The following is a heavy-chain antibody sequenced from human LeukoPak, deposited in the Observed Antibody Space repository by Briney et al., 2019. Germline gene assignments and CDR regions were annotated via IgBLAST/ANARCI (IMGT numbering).Heavy chain of an antibody. D-gene: IGHD1-26*01. J-gene: IGHJ4*02. Sequence: GRSLRLSCTASGFTFGDYAMSWVRQAPGKGLEWVGFIRSKAYGGTTEYAASVIGGFTVSRDDSKSIAYLQMNSLKTEDTAVYYCTREPPHPRYSGSPRGYFDYWGQGTLVTVSS. V-gene: IGHV3-49*04. CDR3: TREPPHPRYSGSPRGYFDY. CDR1: GFTFGDYA. CDR2: IRSKAYGGTT.